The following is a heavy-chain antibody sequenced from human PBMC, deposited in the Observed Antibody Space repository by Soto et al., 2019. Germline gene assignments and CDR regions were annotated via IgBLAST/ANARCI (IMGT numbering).Heavy chain of an antibody. CDR1: GGSFSGYY. V-gene: IGHV4-34*01. CDR2: INHSGST. D-gene: IGHD6-19*01. J-gene: IGHJ3*02. Sequence: PSETLSLTCAVYGGSFSGYYWSWIRQPPGKGLEWIGEINHSGSTNYNPSLKSRVTISVDTSKNQFSLKLSSVTAADTAVYYCARAPGYSSGWYGVNDAFDIWGQGTMVTVSS. CDR3: ARAPGYSSGWYGVNDAFDI.